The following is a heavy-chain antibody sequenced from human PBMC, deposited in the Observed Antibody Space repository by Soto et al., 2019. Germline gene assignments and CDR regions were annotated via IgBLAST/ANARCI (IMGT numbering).Heavy chain of an antibody. CDR1: GFSLSTSGVG. J-gene: IGHJ4*02. CDR3: AHLPWKEMWPRAPVVN. V-gene: IGHV2-5*02. Sequence: SGPTLVNPTQTLTLTCTFSGFSLSTSGVGVGWIRQPPGKALEWLGIIFWDDDKRYRPSLKRRVSITKDTSKNQLVLTMTNMDPVDTATYYCAHLPWKEMWPRAPVVNWGQGTPVTVSS. CDR2: IFWDDDK. D-gene: IGHD1-1*01.